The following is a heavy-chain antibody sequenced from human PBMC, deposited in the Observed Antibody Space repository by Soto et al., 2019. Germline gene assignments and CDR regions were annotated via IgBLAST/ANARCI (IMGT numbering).Heavy chain of an antibody. V-gene: IGHV3-73*01. Sequence: LRLSCAASGFTFSDSAMHWVRQASGEGLEWLGRIRSKGNNYATEYDASLKGRFTISRDDSKRTTYLQMNNLKTEDTAVYYCVRYSRTLGWFFDLWGRGTLVTVSS. CDR2: IRSKGNNYAT. CDR1: GFTFSDSA. D-gene: IGHD2-21*01. J-gene: IGHJ2*01. CDR3: VRYSRTLGWFFDL.